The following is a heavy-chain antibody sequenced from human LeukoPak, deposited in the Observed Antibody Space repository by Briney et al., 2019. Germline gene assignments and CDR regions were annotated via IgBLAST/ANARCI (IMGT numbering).Heavy chain of an antibody. CDR3: ATPLGDYVWGSYRYTRVADY. CDR2: ISGSGGST. D-gene: IGHD3-16*02. J-gene: IGHJ4*02. Sequence: PGGSPRLSCAASGFTFSSYAMSWVRQAPGKGLEWVSAISGSGGSTYYADSVKGRFTISRDNSKNTLYLQMNSLRAEDTAVYYCATPLGDYVWGSYRYTRVADYWGQGTLVTVSS. V-gene: IGHV3-23*01. CDR1: GFTFSSYA.